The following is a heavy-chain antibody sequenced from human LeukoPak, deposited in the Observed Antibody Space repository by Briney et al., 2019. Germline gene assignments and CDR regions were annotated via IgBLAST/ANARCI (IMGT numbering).Heavy chain of an antibody. CDR1: GGTFSSYA. J-gene: IGHJ4*02. CDR3: ARDTAMVEGYFDY. CDR2: IIPIFGTA. V-gene: IGHV1-69*13. Sequence: GASLKVSCKAYGGTFSSYAISWVRQAPGQGLEWMGGIIPIFGTANYAQKFQGRVTITADESTSTAYMELSSLRSEDTAVYYCARDTAMVEGYFDYWGQGTLVTVSS. D-gene: IGHD5-18*01.